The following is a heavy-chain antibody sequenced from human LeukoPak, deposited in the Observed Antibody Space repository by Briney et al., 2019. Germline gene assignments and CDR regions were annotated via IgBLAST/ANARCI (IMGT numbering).Heavy chain of an antibody. D-gene: IGHD3-3*01. J-gene: IGHJ3*02. Sequence: KPSETLSLTCTVSGGSISSSSYYWGWIRQPPGKGLEWIGSIYYSGSTYYNPSLKSRVTISVDTSKNQFSLKLSSVNAADTAVYYCARSISSNVLRFLEWLPPDARNGAFDIWGQGTMVTVSS. CDR2: IYYSGST. V-gene: IGHV4-39*07. CDR3: ARSISSNVLRFLEWLPPDARNGAFDI. CDR1: GGSISSSSYY.